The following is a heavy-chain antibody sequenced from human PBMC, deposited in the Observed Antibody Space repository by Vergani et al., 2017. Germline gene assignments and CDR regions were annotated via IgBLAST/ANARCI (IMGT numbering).Heavy chain of an antibody. Sequence: QVQLVESGGGVVQPGRSLRLSCAASGFTFSSYALHWVRQAPGKGLEWVAVISYDGSNKYYADSVKGRFTISRDKSKNTLYLQMNSLRAEDTAVDYCASGRSSWLDYVFDYWGQGTLVTVSA. J-gene: IGHJ4*02. CDR1: GFTFSSYA. CDR3: ASGRSSWLDYVFDY. CDR2: ISYDGSNK. D-gene: IGHD6-13*01. V-gene: IGHV3-30-3*01.